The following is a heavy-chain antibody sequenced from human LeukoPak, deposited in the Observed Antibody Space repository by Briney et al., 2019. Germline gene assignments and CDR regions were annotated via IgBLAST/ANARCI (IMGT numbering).Heavy chain of an antibody. J-gene: IGHJ5*01. V-gene: IGHV4-4*09. CDR1: GDSISTYY. Sequence: PSETLSLTCTVSGDSISTYYWSWIRQPPGKGLEWIGCICNSGGTNYNPSLKSRVTISLDLSKNQFTLTVTSVTVADTALYFCASRNVVSPTAVETWFDSWGQGTLITVSS. CDR2: ICNSGGT. D-gene: IGHD1-14*01. CDR3: ASRNVVSPTAVETWFDS.